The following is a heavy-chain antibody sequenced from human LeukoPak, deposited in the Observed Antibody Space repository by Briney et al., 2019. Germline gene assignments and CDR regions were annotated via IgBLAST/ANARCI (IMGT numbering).Heavy chain of an antibody. D-gene: IGHD3-3*01. CDR3: AKGSKEVLFTRDHYMDV. CDR2: IRYDGSNK. J-gene: IGHJ6*03. Sequence: GGSLILSCAASGFTFSNAWMSWIRQAPGKGLEWVTFIRYDGSNKYYADSVKGRFTISRDNSKNTLYLQMNSLRAEDTAVYYCAKGSKEVLFTRDHYMDVWGKGTTVTISS. CDR1: GFTFSNAW. V-gene: IGHV3-30*02.